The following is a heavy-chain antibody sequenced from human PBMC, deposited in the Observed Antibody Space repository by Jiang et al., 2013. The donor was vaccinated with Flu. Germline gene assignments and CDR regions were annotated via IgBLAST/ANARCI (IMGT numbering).Heavy chain of an antibody. V-gene: IGHV1-2*04. CDR3: ARDYCSSTSCYGYFDY. CDR1: GYTFTGYY. D-gene: IGHD2-2*01. CDR2: INPNSGGT. Sequence: QLVESGAEVKKPGASVKVSCKASGYTFTGYYMHWVRQVPGQGLEWMGWINPNSGGTNYAQKFQGWVTMTRDTSISTAYMELSRLRSDDTAVYYCARDYCSSTSCYGYFDYWGQGTLVTVSS. J-gene: IGHJ4*02.